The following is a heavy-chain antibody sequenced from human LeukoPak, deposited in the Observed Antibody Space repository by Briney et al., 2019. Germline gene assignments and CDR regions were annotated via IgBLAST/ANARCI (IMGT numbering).Heavy chain of an antibody. CDR2: MNPNSGNS. J-gene: IGHJ1*01. CDR1: GYTFSSFD. CDR3: VDPDR. D-gene: IGHD3-22*01. Sequence: EASVKVSRKASGYTFSSFDINWVRQAPGQGLEWMGWMNPNSGNSGFAQKFQGRAIMTRNTSIATAYMEVTNLRFDDTAVYYCVDPDRWGQGTLVTVSS. V-gene: IGHV1-8*01.